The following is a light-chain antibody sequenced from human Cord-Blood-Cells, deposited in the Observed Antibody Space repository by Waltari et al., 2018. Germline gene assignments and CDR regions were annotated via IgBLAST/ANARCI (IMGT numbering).Light chain of an antibody. CDR1: SSNIGSNT. J-gene: IGLJ3*02. CDR2: SNN. Sequence: QSVLTQPPSASGTPGPRVTLSCSGRSSNIGSNTVNWYQQLPGTAPKLLIYSNNQRPSGVPDRFSGSKSGTSASLAISGLQSEDEADYYCAAWDDSLNGPVFGGGTKLTVL. CDR3: AAWDDSLNGPV. V-gene: IGLV1-44*01.